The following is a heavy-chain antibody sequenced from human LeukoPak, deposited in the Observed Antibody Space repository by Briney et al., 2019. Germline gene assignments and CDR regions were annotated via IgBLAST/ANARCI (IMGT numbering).Heavy chain of an antibody. Sequence: GGSVRLSFTASGFAFSDYAMSWVRQAPGKGLEGVGFIRNKANGGTADYAASVKGRFTISIDDSKTMACLHMNSLKTEDTAVYYCSRAYSTGWLGINDYWGQGALVTVSS. CDR1: GFAFSDYA. J-gene: IGHJ4*02. CDR2: IRNKANGGTA. CDR3: SRAYSTGWLGINDY. V-gene: IGHV3-49*04. D-gene: IGHD6-13*01.